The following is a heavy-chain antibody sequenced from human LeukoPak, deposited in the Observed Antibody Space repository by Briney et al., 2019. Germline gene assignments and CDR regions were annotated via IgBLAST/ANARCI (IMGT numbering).Heavy chain of an antibody. Sequence: GGSLRLSCAASGFSFSSYWMRWVRQAPGKGLVWVSRINSDGSSTSYADSVKGRFTISRNNAKNTLYLQIKSLRAEDTAVYYCARDHVDTAMVCPVSMDYWGQGTLVTVSS. V-gene: IGHV3-74*01. CDR3: ARDHVDTAMVCPVSMDY. J-gene: IGHJ4*02. CDR1: GFSFSSYW. D-gene: IGHD5-18*01. CDR2: INSDGSST.